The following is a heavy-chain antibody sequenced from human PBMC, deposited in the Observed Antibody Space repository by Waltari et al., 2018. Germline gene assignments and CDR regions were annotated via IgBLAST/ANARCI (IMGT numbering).Heavy chain of an antibody. CDR2: IYYSGST. CDR1: GGSISSSSYY. V-gene: IGHV4-39*07. Sequence: QLQLQESGPGLVKPSETLSLTCTVSGGSISSSSYYWGWIRQPPGKGLEWIGVIYYSGSTYYNPSLKSRVTISVDTSKNQFSLKLSSVTAADTAVYYCARGRDLSGYSSGWYAYWGQGTLVTVSS. CDR3: ARGRDLSGYSSGWYAY. J-gene: IGHJ4*02. D-gene: IGHD6-19*01.